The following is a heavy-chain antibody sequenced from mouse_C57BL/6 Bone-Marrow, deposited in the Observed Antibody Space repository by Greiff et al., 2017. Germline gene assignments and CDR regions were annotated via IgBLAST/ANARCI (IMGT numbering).Heavy chain of an antibody. CDR2: IYPRSGNT. CDR1: GYTFTSYG. CDR3: ARGTTVDYFDY. V-gene: IGHV1-81*01. Sequence: VQLQQSGAELARPGASVKLSCKASGYTFTSYGISWVKQRTGQGLEWIGEIYPRSGNTYYNEKFKGKATLTADKSSSTAYMELRSLTSEDSAVYFGARGTTVDYFDYWGQGTTLTVSS. J-gene: IGHJ2*01. D-gene: IGHD1-1*01.